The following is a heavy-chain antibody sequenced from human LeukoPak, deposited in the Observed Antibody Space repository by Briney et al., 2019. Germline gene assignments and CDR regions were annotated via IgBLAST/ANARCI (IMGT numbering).Heavy chain of an antibody. CDR3: AKRGPGSPQSGKYFDY. CDR2: ISGSAATT. CDR1: GFTFSTYG. Sequence: GGSMRLSCAASGFTFSTYGMTWVRQAPGKGLEWVSAISGSAATTSYADSVKGRFTISRDNSKNTLYLQMNSLRAEDTAVYYCAKRGPGSPQSGKYFDYWGQGTLVTVSS. J-gene: IGHJ4*02. V-gene: IGHV3-23*01. D-gene: IGHD3-10*01.